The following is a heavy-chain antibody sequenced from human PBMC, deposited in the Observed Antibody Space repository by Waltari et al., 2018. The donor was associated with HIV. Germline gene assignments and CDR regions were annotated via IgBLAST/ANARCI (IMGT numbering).Heavy chain of an antibody. CDR2: ISPCFGTI. CDR1: GTTLTSYA. CDR3: ARAYCGGDCPRDYYYYGMDL. J-gene: IGHJ6*02. Sequence: QVQLVQSGAEVKKPGSSLKVSCKGSGTTLTSYALTWMRQAPGQGLEWMGGISPCFGTIKYAGKFQDRGTITADESTSAAYMELRSLRSEDTAVYYCARAYCGGDCPRDYYYYGMDLWGQGTSVTVSS. V-gene: IGHV1-69*01. D-gene: IGHD2-21*02.